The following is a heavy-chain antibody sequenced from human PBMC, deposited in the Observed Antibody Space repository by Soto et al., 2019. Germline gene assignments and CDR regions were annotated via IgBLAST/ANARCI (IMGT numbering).Heavy chain of an antibody. J-gene: IGHJ5*02. CDR1: GFTFSTYG. CDR2: VYYDGNKK. D-gene: IGHD4-4*01. CDR3: ARGNDGSNYGSWFAP. Sequence: QVQLVESGGGVVQPGRSLRLSCAASGFTFSTYGMHWVRQAPGKGLEWVAVVYYDGNKKYYADSVTGRFTVSRDNSKNTLYLKMNSLRDEDTAVYYCARGNDGSNYGSWFAPWGQGTLVTVSS. V-gene: IGHV3-33*01.